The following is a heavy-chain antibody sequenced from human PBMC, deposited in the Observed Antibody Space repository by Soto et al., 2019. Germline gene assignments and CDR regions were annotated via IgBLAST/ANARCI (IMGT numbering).Heavy chain of an antibody. J-gene: IGHJ6*03. CDR2: ISYDGSNK. Sequence: QVQLVESGGGVVQPGRSLRLSCAASGFTFSSYGMHWVRQAPGKGLEWVAVISYDGSNKYYADSVKGRFTISRDNSKNTLYLQMNSMRAEETSVYYCAKEENYDILTGYYYYYYMDVWGKGTTVTVSS. V-gene: IGHV3-30*18. CDR1: GFTFSSYG. D-gene: IGHD3-9*01. CDR3: AKEENYDILTGYYYYYYMDV.